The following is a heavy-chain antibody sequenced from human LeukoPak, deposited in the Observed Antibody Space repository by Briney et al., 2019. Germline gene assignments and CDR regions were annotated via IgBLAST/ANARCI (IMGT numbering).Heavy chain of an antibody. CDR1: VGSISSGGYS. V-gene: IGHV4-30-2*01. J-gene: IGHJ4*02. CDR2: IYHSGST. CDR3: ARGGRELPFDY. Sequence: KPSQTLSLTCAVSVGSISSGGYSWSWIRQPPGKGLEWIGYIYHSGSTYYNPSLKSRVTISADRSKNQFSLKLSSVTAADTAVYYCARGGRELPFDYWGQGTLVTVSS. D-gene: IGHD1-26*01.